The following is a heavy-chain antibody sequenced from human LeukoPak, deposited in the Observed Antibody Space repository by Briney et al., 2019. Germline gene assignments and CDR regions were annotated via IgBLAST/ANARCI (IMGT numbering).Heavy chain of an antibody. D-gene: IGHD3-16*02. CDR3: ARADYDYVWGSYRSGEYFQH. Sequence: GESLKTSCKGSGYSFTSYWIGWVRQMPGKGLEWMGIIYPGDSDTRYSPSFQGQVTISADKSISTAYLQWSSLKASDTAMYYCARADYDYVWGSYRSGEYFQHWGQGTLVTVSS. CDR2: IYPGDSDT. V-gene: IGHV5-51*01. J-gene: IGHJ1*01. CDR1: GYSFTSYW.